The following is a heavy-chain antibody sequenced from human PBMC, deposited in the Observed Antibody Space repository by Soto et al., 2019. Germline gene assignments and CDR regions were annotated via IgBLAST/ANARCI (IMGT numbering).Heavy chain of an antibody. CDR2: IYYSGST. CDR1: GGSISSGGYY. V-gene: IGHV4-31*03. D-gene: IGHD6-13*01. Sequence: QVQLQESGPGLVKPSQTLSLTCTVSGGSISSGGYYWSWIRQHPGKGLEWIGYIYYSGSTYYNPSHKRRFTIAVATSEGQFSLKLSSVTAADTAVYYCAREQAVGAIRGGWFDPWGQGTLVTVSS. CDR3: AREQAVGAIRGGWFDP. J-gene: IGHJ5*02.